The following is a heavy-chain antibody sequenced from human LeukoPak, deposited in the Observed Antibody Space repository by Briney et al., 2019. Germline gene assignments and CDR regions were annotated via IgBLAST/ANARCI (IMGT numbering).Heavy chain of an antibody. V-gene: IGHV4-39*01. CDR1: GGSISSGHYY. D-gene: IGHD1-26*01. CDR3: ARSSGSFFY. CDR2: AYYSGST. J-gene: IGHJ4*02. Sequence: SETLSLTCTVSGGSISSGHYYWNWIRQPPGKGPEWIGSAYYSGSTYYNPSLRGRVTIDVDTSENQFSVKLNSVIAADTAVYYCARSSGSFFYWGQGTLVTVSS.